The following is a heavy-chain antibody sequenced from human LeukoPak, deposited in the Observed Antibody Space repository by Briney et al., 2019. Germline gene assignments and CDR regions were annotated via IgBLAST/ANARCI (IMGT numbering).Heavy chain of an antibody. CDR1: GYTFTSYG. CDR2: ISAYNGNT. D-gene: IGHD3-9*01. Sequence: ASVKVSCKASGYTFTSYGISWVRQAPGQGLEWMGWISAYNGNTNYAQKLQGRVTMTTDTSTSTAYMELRSLRSDDTAVYYCARDQYILTGYYGWFDPRSQGTLVTVSS. CDR3: ARDQYILTGYYGWFDP. V-gene: IGHV1-18*01. J-gene: IGHJ5*02.